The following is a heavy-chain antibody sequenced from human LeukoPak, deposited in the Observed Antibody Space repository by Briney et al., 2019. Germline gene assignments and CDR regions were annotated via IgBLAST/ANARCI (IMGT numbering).Heavy chain of an antibody. CDR3: ARANYYDSSGYEYYFDY. D-gene: IGHD3-22*01. CDR1: GFTFSSYW. CDR2: IKQDGSEK. Sequence: GGSRRLSCAASGFTFSSYWMSWVRQAPGKGLEWVANIKQDGSEKYHVDSVKGRFTISRDNAKNSLYLQMNSLRAEDTAVYYCARANYYDSSGYEYYFDYWGQGTLVTVSS. V-gene: IGHV3-7*01. J-gene: IGHJ4*02.